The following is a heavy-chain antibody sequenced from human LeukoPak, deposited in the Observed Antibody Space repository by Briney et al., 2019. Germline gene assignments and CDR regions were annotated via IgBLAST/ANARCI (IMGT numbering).Heavy chain of an antibody. D-gene: IGHD4-23*01. CDR2: ISAYNGNT. V-gene: IGHV1-18*01. CDR1: GYTFTSYG. Sequence: SVNVSCKASGYTFTSYGISWVRQAPGQGLEWMGWISAYNGNTNYAQKLQGRVTMTTDTSTSTAYMELRSLRSDDTAVYYCARDMSTRVTPISYAFDVWGQGTMVTVSS. CDR3: ARDMSTRVTPISYAFDV. J-gene: IGHJ3*01.